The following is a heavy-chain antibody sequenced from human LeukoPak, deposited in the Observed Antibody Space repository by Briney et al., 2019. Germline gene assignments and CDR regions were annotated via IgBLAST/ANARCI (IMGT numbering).Heavy chain of an antibody. CDR2: INSDGSFT. D-gene: IGHD3-22*01. CDR3: ARDPNYDSSGYPFDY. V-gene: IGHV3-74*01. Sequence: GGSLRLSCAASGFTFSRYWMHWVRQAPVKGLVWVSRINSDGSFTTYADSVEGRFTISRDNAKNTLYLQMNSLRADDTAVYYCARDPNYDSSGYPFDYWGQGTLVTVSS. J-gene: IGHJ4*02. CDR1: GFTFSRYW.